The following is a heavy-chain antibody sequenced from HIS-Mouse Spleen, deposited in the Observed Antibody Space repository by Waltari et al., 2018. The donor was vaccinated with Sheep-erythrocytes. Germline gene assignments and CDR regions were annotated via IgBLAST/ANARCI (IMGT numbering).Heavy chain of an antibody. Sequence: EVQLVQSGAEVKKPGESLKISCKGSGYSFTSYWIGWVRQMPGKGLEWMGTIYPCDSDTRYSPSFQGQVTISADKSISTAYLQWSSLKASDTAMYYCARRTYYDFWSGYYTDAFDIWGQGTMVTVSS. J-gene: IGHJ3*02. CDR2: IYPCDSDT. V-gene: IGHV5-51*03. D-gene: IGHD3-3*01. CDR1: GYSFTSYW. CDR3: ARRTYYDFWSGYYTDAFDI.